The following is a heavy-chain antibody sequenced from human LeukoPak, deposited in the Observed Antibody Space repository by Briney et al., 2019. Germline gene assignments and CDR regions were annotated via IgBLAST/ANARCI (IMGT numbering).Heavy chain of an antibody. D-gene: IGHD6-13*01. CDR1: GFTFSNYG. V-gene: IGHV3-30*18. Sequence: GRSLRLSCAASGFTFSNYGMYWVRQAPGTGLEWVTFISDDGSRKYYVDSVKGRFTISRDNSKNTLYLQMNSLRVEDTAVYYCAKDRSTTWSFDYWGQGTLVSVS. CDR3: AKDRSTTWSFDY. J-gene: IGHJ4*02. CDR2: ISDDGSRK.